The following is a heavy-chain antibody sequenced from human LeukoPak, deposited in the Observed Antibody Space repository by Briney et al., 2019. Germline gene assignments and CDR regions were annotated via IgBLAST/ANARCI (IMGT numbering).Heavy chain of an antibody. J-gene: IGHJ6*02. V-gene: IGHV4-34*01. D-gene: IGHD2-15*01. CDR1: GGSFSGYY. Sequence: SETLSLTCAAYGGSFSGYYWSWIRQPPGKGLEWIGEINHSGSTNYNPSLKSRVTISVDTSKNQFSLKLSSVTAADTAVYYCARASSDHYYYGMDVWGQGTTVTVSS. CDR3: ARASSDHYYYGMDV. CDR2: INHSGST.